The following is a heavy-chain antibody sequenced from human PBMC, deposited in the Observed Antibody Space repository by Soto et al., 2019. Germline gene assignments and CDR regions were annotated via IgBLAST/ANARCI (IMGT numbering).Heavy chain of an antibody. V-gene: IGHV1-69*14. CDR1: GDTFSGYS. D-gene: IGHD5-12*01. J-gene: IGHJ4*02. Sequence: QVQLVQSGAEVKKPGSSVKVSCKASGDTFSGYSISWVRQAPGQGLEWMGGIIPLFGTTNYAQWFQGRVTVTADKSTSTAYMELSSLKSEDPAIYYRARDLGSGYDPGDYWGQGTLVTVSS. CDR2: IIPLFGTT. CDR3: ARDLGSGYDPGDY.